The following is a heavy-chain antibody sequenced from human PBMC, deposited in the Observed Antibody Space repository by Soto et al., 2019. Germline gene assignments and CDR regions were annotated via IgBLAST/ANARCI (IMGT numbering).Heavy chain of an antibody. V-gene: IGHV3-23*01. J-gene: IGHJ4*02. Sequence: GGSLRLSCAASGFTFSSYAMSWVRQAPGKGLEWVSAISGSGGSTYYADSVKGRFTISRDNSKNTLYLQMNSLRAEDTAVYYCAKDNIAVAGTFSYFDYWGQGTLVTVSS. D-gene: IGHD6-19*01. CDR3: AKDNIAVAGTFSYFDY. CDR1: GFTFSSYA. CDR2: ISGSGGST.